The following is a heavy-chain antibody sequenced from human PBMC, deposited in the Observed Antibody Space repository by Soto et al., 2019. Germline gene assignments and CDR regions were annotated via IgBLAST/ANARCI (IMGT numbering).Heavy chain of an antibody. CDR1: GGSISSGGYY. D-gene: IGHD3-10*01. CDR3: ARAYYGSGSHLPYYYMDV. CDR2: IYYSGST. Sequence: QVQLQESGPGLVKPSQTLSLTCTVSGGSISSGGYYWSWIRQHPGKGLEWIGYIYYSGSTYYNPSLNSRVNISVDTSKNQFSLKLSSVTAGDTAVYYCARAYYGSGSHLPYYYMDVWGKGTTVTVSS. J-gene: IGHJ6*03. V-gene: IGHV4-31*03.